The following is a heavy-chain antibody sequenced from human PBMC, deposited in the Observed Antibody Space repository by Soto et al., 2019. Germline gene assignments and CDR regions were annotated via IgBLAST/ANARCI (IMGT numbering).Heavy chain of an antibody. CDR1: GGSMSSNY. CDR3: VSYRGAFYFDH. Sequence: QSLTCTVSGGSMSSNYWSWIRQSPAKGLEWIGFVYYGGTNYNPSFESRVTMSVDTPKKQFSLELTDVTAADTAVYYCVSYRGAFYFDHWGQGTLVTVSS. CDR2: VYYGGT. J-gene: IGHJ4*02. D-gene: IGHD4-4*01. V-gene: IGHV4-59*01.